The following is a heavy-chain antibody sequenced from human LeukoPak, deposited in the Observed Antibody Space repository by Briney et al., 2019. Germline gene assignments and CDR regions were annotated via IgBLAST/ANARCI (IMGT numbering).Heavy chain of an antibody. V-gene: IGHV3-74*01. Sequence: GGSLRLSCAASGFNFGSYWMHWVRQAPGKGLVWVSRINSDGSSTTYADSVKGRFTISRDNAKNTLYLQMNSLRVEGTAVYYCTRPKVVPASSNRFDPWGQGTLVTVSS. D-gene: IGHD2-15*01. CDR2: INSDGSST. J-gene: IGHJ5*02. CDR3: TRPKVVPASSNRFDP. CDR1: GFNFGSYW.